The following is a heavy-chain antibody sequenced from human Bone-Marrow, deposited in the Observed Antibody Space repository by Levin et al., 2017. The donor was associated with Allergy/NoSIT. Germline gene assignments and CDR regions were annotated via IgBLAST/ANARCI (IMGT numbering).Heavy chain of an antibody. V-gene: IGHV3-23*01. CDR2: ISGNGDNK. CDR1: GFIFSKYA. CDR3: AKVYYGPGTYFNGHVDY. D-gene: IGHD3-10*01. J-gene: IGHJ4*02. Sequence: GGSLRLSCVASGFIFSKYAMTWVRQAPGKGLEWVSVISGNGDNKFYIDSVKGRFTISRDNSKNTLNLQMYSLRADDTAIYYCAKVYYGPGTYFNGHVDYWGQGTLVSVSS.